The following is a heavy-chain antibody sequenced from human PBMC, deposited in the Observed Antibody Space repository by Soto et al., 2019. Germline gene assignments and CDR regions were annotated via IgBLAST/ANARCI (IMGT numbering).Heavy chain of an antibody. D-gene: IGHD2-8*01. Sequence: PSETLSLTCTVSGGTISSWYLSWIRQPPGKGLEWIGYIYYSGSTNCNPSLKSRVTISVDTATNNFSLRLSSLTAADTAVYYCRWSSGLNELDYWGQGTLVTVSS. CDR3: RWSSGLNELDY. V-gene: IGHV4-59*08. CDR1: GGTISSWY. CDR2: IYYSGST. J-gene: IGHJ4*02.